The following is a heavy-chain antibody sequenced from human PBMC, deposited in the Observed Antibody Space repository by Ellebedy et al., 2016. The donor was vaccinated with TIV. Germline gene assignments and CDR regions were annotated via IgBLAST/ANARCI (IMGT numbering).Heavy chain of an antibody. CDR2: IYYSDST. CDR1: GDSITSDNYY. J-gene: IGHJ3*02. V-gene: IGHV4-30-4*01. Sequence: SETLSLTCTVSGDSITSDNYYWTWIRQPPGRGLEWIGYIYYSDSTYYNPSLKSRVTTSIDTSKNQFSLKRNSVTAAAPAVYFCARGVVVTGTYAFDIWGQGTMVTVSS. D-gene: IGHD2-21*02. CDR3: ARGVVVTGTYAFDI.